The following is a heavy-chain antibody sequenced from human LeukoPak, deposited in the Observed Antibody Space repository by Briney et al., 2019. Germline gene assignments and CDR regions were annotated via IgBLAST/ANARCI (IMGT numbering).Heavy chain of an antibody. J-gene: IGHJ4*02. CDR1: GFTFSSYE. V-gene: IGHV3-49*04. Sequence: GGSLRLSCAASGFTFSSYEMNWVRQAPGKGLEWVGFIRSKVYGGTPEYAASVKGRFSISRDDSKGIAYLQMNSLKTEDTAVYYCTRDQTPYYWGQGTLVTVSS. CDR2: IRSKVYGGTP. CDR3: TRDQTPYY.